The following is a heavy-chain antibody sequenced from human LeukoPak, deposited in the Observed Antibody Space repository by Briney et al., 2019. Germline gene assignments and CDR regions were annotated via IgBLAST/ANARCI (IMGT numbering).Heavy chain of an antibody. CDR3: ARDEWELLYNWFDP. D-gene: IGHD1-26*01. V-gene: IGHV1-2*06. CDR1: GYNFIGFY. J-gene: IGHJ5*02. CDR2: INPNSGET. Sequence: ASVRVSCKASGYNFIGFYMHWVRQAPGQSLEWMGRINPNSGETSFALSFQGRVTMTRDTSINTAYMELGRLTSDDTAVYYCARDEWELLYNWFDPWGQGTLVTVSS.